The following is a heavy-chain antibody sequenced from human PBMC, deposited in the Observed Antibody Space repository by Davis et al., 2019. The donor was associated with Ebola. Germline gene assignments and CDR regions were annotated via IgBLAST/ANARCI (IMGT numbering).Heavy chain of an antibody. D-gene: IGHD5-24*01. J-gene: IGHJ3*02. Sequence: PSDTLSLTCAVSRGPVSGSYWSWIPQPAGKGMEWIGRISTSGSTNYNPSLNSRVTMSLDTSKNQFSLKLSSVTAADTAVYYCARGWAFDIWGQGTMVTVSS. CDR2: ISTSGST. V-gene: IGHV4-4*07. CDR1: RGPVSGSY. CDR3: ARGWAFDI.